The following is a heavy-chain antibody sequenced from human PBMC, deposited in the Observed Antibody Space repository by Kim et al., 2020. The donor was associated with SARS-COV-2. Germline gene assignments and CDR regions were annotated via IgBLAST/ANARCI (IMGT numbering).Heavy chain of an antibody. CDR3: ANRLAAGYDFWSGYYNY. J-gene: IGHJ4*02. V-gene: IGHV3-23*01. Sequence: GGSLRLSCAASGFTFSSYAMSWVRQAPGKGLEWVSAISGSGGSTYYADSVKGRFTISRDNSKNTLYLQMNSLRAEDTAVYYCANRLAAGYDFWSGYYNYWGQGTLVTVSS. D-gene: IGHD3-3*01. CDR2: ISGSGGST. CDR1: GFTFSSYA.